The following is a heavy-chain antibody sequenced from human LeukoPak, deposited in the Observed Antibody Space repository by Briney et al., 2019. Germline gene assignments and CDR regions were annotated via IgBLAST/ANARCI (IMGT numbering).Heavy chain of an antibody. CDR3: ARGVRGPVVGTNWFDP. J-gene: IGHJ5*02. V-gene: IGHV3-21*01. CDR1: GFTFSSYS. D-gene: IGHD1-14*01. CDR2: ITSSSNYI. Sequence: GGSLRLSCAASGFTFSSYSMNWVRQAPGKGLEWVSSITSSSNYIYYADSVKGRFTISRDNAKNSLYLQMNSLRAEDTAVYYCARGVRGPVVGTNWFDPWGQGTLVTVSS.